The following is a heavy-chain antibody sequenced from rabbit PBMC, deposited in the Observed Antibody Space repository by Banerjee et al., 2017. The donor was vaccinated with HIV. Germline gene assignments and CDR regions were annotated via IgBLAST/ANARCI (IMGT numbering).Heavy chain of an antibody. J-gene: IGHJ4*01. V-gene: IGHV1S40*01. D-gene: IGHD4-2*01. CDR3: ARGASSAGFGNNL. CDR1: GFSFSSSYW. Sequence: QSLEESGGDLVKPGASLTLTCTASGFSFSSSYWICWVRQAPGKGLELIGCIDTGSSGSTSYASWAKGRFTISKTSSTTVTLQMTSLTAADTATYFCARGASSAGFGNNLWGPGTLVTVS. CDR2: IDTGSSGST.